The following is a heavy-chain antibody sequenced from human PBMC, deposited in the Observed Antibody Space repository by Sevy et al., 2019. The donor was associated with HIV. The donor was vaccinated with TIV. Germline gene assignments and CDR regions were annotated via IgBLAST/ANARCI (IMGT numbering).Heavy chain of an antibody. J-gene: IGHJ5*01. CDR3: ARDAARVIVPTAGFDS. Sequence: GGSLRLSCVASGFTFRSFSMHWVRQAPGKGLEWVAAIWYDGRTERYADSVQGRFTIARDNSKMRLDLQRNSLRAEDTALYNCARDAARVIVPTAGFDSWGQGTLVTVSS. D-gene: IGHD1-1*01. CDR1: GFTFRSFS. CDR2: IWYDGRTE. V-gene: IGHV3-33*01.